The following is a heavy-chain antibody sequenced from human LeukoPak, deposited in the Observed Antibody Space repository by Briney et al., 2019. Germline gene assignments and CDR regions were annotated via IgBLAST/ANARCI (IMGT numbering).Heavy chain of an antibody. Sequence: PGESLKISCKGSGYSFTTYWIAWMRQMPGKGLEWMGIIYPGDSDTTYSPSFQGQVTISADKSISTAYLQWSSLKASDTAMYYRARTRGYSGYDDDYWGQGTLVTVSS. V-gene: IGHV5-51*01. CDR3: ARTRGYSGYDDDY. CDR2: IYPGDSDT. CDR1: GYSFTTYW. J-gene: IGHJ4*02. D-gene: IGHD5-12*01.